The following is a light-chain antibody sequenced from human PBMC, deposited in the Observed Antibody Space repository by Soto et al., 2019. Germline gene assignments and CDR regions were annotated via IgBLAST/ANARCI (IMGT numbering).Light chain of an antibody. CDR3: QQYDTNWT. Sequence: DIQMTQSPSTLTASVGDRAIITCRASQRVARWLAWYQQKPGKAPKVLISGASNLESGVPSRFSGSGFGTQFTLTISSLQPGDSATYYCQQYDTNWTFGQGTKVEI. CDR2: GAS. CDR1: QRVARW. V-gene: IGKV1-5*01. J-gene: IGKJ1*01.